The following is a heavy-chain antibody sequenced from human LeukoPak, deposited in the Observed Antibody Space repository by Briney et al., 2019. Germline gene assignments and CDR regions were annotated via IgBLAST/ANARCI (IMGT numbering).Heavy chain of an antibody. D-gene: IGHD2-2*01. CDR2: ISYDGSNK. CDR1: GFTFSSYA. V-gene: IGHV3-30-3*01. CDR3: ARDWSLSSTVSYYYGMDV. Sequence: GGSLRLSCAASGFTFSSYAMHWVRQAPGKGLEWVAVISYDGSNKYYADSVKGRFTISRDNSKNTLYLQMNSLRAEDTAVYYCARDWSLSSTVSYYYGMDVWGQGTTVTVSS. J-gene: IGHJ6*02.